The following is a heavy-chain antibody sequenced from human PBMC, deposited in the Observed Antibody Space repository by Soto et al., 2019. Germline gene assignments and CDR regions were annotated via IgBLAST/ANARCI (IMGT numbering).Heavy chain of an antibody. CDR1: GGSISSGDYY. J-gene: IGHJ4*02. D-gene: IGHD6-13*01. CDR3: AREMFSRTWYPGD. Sequence: QVQLQESGPGLVRPSQTLSLTCTVSGGSISSGDYYWSWIRQHPGRGLEWIGYVYYSGITFYNPSLKSRLTISVDTSKNQFYLRLGSGTAADTAVYYCAREMFSRTWYPGDWGQGTLVTVSS. V-gene: IGHV4-31*03. CDR2: VYYSGIT.